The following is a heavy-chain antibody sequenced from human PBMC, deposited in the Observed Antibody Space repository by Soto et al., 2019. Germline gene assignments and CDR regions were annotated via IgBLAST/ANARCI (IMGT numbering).Heavy chain of an antibody. Sequence: SETLSLTCAVSGYSISSGYYWGWIRQPPGKGLEWIGSIYHSGSTYYNPSLKSRVTISVDTSKNQFSLKLSSVTAADTAVYYCARLQSRYGIDVWGQGTTVTVSS. CDR1: GYSISSGYY. V-gene: IGHV4-38-2*01. CDR2: IYHSGST. D-gene: IGHD4-4*01. CDR3: ARLQSRYGIDV. J-gene: IGHJ6*02.